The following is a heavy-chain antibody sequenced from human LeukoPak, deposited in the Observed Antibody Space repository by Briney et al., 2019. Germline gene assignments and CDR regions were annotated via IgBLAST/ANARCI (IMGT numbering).Heavy chain of an antibody. V-gene: IGHV4-39*01. Sequence: SETLSLTCTVSGGSISSSSYYRGWIRQPPGKGLEWIGSIYYSGSTYYNPSLKSRVTISVDTSKNQFSLKLSSVTAADTAVYYCARHRDYYDSSGYDYWGQGTLVTVSS. CDR3: ARHRDYYDSSGYDY. CDR1: GGSISSSSYY. D-gene: IGHD3-22*01. CDR2: IYYSGST. J-gene: IGHJ4*02.